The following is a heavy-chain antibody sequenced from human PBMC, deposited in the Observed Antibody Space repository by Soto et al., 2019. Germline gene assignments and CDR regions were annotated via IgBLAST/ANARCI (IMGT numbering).Heavy chain of an antibody. Sequence: EVQLVQSRVEVKKTGESLKISCQASGYGFTSYWIAWVRQQPGKGLEWMGIVYPGDSDARYSPSFQGQVTMSADKSINTAYLQWTSLKASDSAIYYCARRGGRGLWSSPFDYWGRGTQVTVSS. CDR3: ARRGGRGLWSSPFDY. D-gene: IGHD3-10*01. V-gene: IGHV5-51*01. J-gene: IGHJ4*02. CDR2: VYPGDSDA. CDR1: GYGFTSYW.